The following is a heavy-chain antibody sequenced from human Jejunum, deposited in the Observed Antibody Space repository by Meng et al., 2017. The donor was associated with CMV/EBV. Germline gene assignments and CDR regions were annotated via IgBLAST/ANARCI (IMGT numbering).Heavy chain of an antibody. J-gene: IGHJ4*02. CDR3: AKTTSSSWGHYYFDY. Sequence: GFRFDDDAMHWVRQAPGKGLEWISGIVWNSRGIGYADSVKGRFIISRDNAKNSLYLQMNSLRAEDTAIYYCAKTTSSSWGHYYFDYWGQGALVTVSS. D-gene: IGHD6-13*01. V-gene: IGHV3-9*01. CDR2: IVWNSRGI. CDR1: GFRFDDDA.